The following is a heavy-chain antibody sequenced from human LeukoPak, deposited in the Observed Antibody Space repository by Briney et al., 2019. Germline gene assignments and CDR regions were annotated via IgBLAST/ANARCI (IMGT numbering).Heavy chain of an antibody. CDR1: GLFVSSDY. CDR2: ISSNGGST. J-gene: IGHJ4*02. V-gene: IGHV3-64*01. Sequence: GGSLRLSCAVSGLFVSSDYMTWVRQAPGKGLEYVSAISSNGGSTYYANSVKGRFTISRDNSKNTLYLQMGSLRAEDTAVYYCANLYDYVWGSYEDYWGQGTLVTVSS. D-gene: IGHD3-16*01. CDR3: ANLYDYVWGSYEDY.